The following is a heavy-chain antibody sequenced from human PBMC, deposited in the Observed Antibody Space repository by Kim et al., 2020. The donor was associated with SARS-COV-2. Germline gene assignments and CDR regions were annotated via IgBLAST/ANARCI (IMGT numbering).Heavy chain of an antibody. V-gene: IGHV4-31*03. CDR3: ARSRSITMVRGVPFGGWFDP. D-gene: IGHD3-10*01. CDR1: GGSISSGGYY. CDR2: IYYSGST. Sequence: SETLSLTCTVSGGSISSGGYYWSWIRQHPGKGLEWIGYIYYSGSTYYNPSLKSRVTISVDTSKNQFSLKLSSVTAADTAVYYCARSRSITMVRGVPFGGWFDPWGQGTLFTVSS. J-gene: IGHJ5*02.